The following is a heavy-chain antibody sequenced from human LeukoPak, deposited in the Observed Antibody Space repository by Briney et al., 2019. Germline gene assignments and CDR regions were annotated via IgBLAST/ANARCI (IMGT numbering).Heavy chain of an antibody. J-gene: IGHJ4*02. D-gene: IGHD6-19*01. Sequence: AGGSLRLSCAASGFTFTSYSMNWVRQAPGKGLEWVSAISGSGSNTHYADSVKGRFTISRDNSKNTLYLQMNSLRAEDTAVYYCAKSPSGGAVAGAWDYWGQGTLVTVPS. V-gene: IGHV3-23*01. CDR1: GFTFTSYS. CDR3: AKSPSGGAVAGAWDY. CDR2: ISGSGSNT.